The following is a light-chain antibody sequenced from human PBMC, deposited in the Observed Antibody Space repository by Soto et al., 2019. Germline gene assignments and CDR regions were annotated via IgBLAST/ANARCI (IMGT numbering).Light chain of an antibody. J-gene: IGLJ1*01. CDR3: SSYTSSSTLLYV. Sequence: QSVLTQPASVSGSPGQSITISCTGTSSDVGGYNYVSWYQQHPGKAPKLMIYEVSNRPSGVSNRSSGSKSGNTASLTISGLQAEDEADYYCSSYTSSSTLLYVFGTGTKVTV. CDR1: SSDVGGYNY. CDR2: EVS. V-gene: IGLV2-14*01.